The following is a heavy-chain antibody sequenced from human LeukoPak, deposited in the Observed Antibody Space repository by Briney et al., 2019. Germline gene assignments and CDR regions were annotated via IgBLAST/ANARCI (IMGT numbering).Heavy chain of an antibody. V-gene: IGHV1-18*01. J-gene: IGHJ6*03. CDR3: ARGAEVVPAAISHYYYYYMDV. Sequence: GASVKVSCKASGYTFTSYGISWVRQAPGQGLEWMGWISAYNGNTNYAQKLQGRVTMTTDTSTSTAYMELRSLRSDDTAVYYCARGAEVVPAAISHYYYYYMDVWGKGTTVTVSS. D-gene: IGHD2-2*01. CDR1: GYTFTSYG. CDR2: ISAYNGNT.